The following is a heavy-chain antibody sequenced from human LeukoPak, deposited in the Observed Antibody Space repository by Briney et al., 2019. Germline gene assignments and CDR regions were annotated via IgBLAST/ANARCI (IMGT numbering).Heavy chain of an antibody. J-gene: IGHJ4*02. CDR3: ARESFYDSSGYYLFDY. D-gene: IGHD3-22*01. CDR2: IFYSGST. Sequence: SETLSLTCTVSGGSISDYCWSWIRQPPGKGLEWIGYIFYSGSTNYNPSLKSRVTISVDTSKNQFSLKLSSVTAADTAVYYCARESFYDSSGYYLFDYWGQGTLVTVSS. CDR1: GGSISDYC. V-gene: IGHV4-59*01.